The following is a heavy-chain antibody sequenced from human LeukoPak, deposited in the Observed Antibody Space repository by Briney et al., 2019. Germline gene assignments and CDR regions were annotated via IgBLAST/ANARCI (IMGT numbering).Heavy chain of an antibody. CDR3: AKTGSSSWGYFDY. CDR2: ISYDGSNK. D-gene: IGHD6-13*01. V-gene: IGHV3-30*19. Sequence: GGSLRLSCAASGFTFSSYGMYWVRQAPGKGLEWVAVISYDGSNKYYADSVKGRFTISRDNSKNTLYLQMNSLRAEDTAVYYCAKTGSSSWGYFDYWGQGTLVTVSS. J-gene: IGHJ4*02. CDR1: GFTFSSYG.